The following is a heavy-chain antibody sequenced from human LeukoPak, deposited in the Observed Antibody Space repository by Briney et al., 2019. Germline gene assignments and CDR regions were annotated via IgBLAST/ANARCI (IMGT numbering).Heavy chain of an antibody. CDR1: GYTFTSYG. D-gene: IGHD6-19*01. CDR3: ARYGITAVAGGDYIDV. J-gene: IGHJ6*03. V-gene: IGHV1-18*01. Sequence: ASVKVSCKASGYTFTSYGIIWVRQAPGQGLEWMGWISVYNGNANYAQKFQGRVAMTTDTSTSTAYMELRSLRSDDTAVYYCARYGITAVAGGDYIDVWGKGTTVTVSS. CDR2: ISVYNGNA.